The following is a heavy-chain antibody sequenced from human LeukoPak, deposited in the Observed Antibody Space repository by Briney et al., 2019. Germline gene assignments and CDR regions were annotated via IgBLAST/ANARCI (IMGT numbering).Heavy chain of an antibody. CDR1: GFTFDDYA. J-gene: IGHJ4*02. Sequence: GGSLRLSCAASGFTFDDYAMHWVRQAPGKGLEWVSGISWNSGSIGYADSVKGRFTISRDNAKNSLYLQMNSLRAEDTALYYCAKDSRPYSSGWYSPDYWGQETLVTVSS. D-gene: IGHD6-19*01. CDR2: ISWNSGSI. V-gene: IGHV3-9*01. CDR3: AKDSRPYSSGWYSPDY.